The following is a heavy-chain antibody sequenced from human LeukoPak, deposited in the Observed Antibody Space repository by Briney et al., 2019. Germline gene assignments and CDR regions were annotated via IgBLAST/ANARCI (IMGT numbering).Heavy chain of an antibody. D-gene: IGHD1-26*01. Sequence: GGSLRLSCAASGFTFNNYNMNWVRQAPGKGLEWVSSITSSSTYIYYADSVKGRFTISRDNAKNSLYLQMNSLRPEDTAVYYCARDPYSGDYGGYYYYYMDVWGKGTTVTISS. V-gene: IGHV3-21*01. CDR1: GFTFNNYN. CDR2: ITSSSTYI. CDR3: ARDPYSGDYGGYYYYYMDV. J-gene: IGHJ6*03.